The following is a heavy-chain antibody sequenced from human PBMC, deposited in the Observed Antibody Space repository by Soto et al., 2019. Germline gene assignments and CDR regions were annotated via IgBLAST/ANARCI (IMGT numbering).Heavy chain of an antibody. Sequence: QLQLVESGGCVVQPGRSLRLSCAASGFTFSSYGMHWVRQAPGKGLEWVAVISYDGSNKYYADSVKGRFNISRDNSKNPLYLQMNSLRAEDTAVYYCAKDMDVWGQGTTVTGSS. CDR1: GFTFSSYG. V-gene: IGHV3-30*18. CDR3: AKDMDV. J-gene: IGHJ6*02. CDR2: ISYDGSNK.